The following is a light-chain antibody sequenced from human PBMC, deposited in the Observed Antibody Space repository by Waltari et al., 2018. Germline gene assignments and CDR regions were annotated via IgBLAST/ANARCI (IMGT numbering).Light chain of an antibody. V-gene: IGKV3-20*01. Sequence: EIVLTQSPGTLSLSPGDRATLPCRASENVPAGYLAWYQQKPGQAPRLLISAVSSGATGIPDRFSGSESGTDFTLTISRLEPEDFAVYYCQQYGSLPWTFGQGTKVEIK. J-gene: IGKJ1*01. CDR2: AVS. CDR3: QQYGSLPWT. CDR1: ENVPAGY.